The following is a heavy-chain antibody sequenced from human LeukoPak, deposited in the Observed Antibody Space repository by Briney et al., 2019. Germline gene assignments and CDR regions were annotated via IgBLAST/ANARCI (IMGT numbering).Heavy chain of an antibody. J-gene: IGHJ6*03. V-gene: IGHV4-4*07. CDR2: IYNSRSN. Sequence: SETLSLTCTVSGVTISSYYWIWLRQPAGKGLEWIRRIYNSRSNNYIPSLKSRVTMSVDTSKNQFSLKLSSVTAADTAVYYCARDGPTYDFWSGYYNYYYYMDVWGKGTTVTVSS. CDR1: GVTISSYY. D-gene: IGHD3-3*01. CDR3: ARDGPTYDFWSGYYNYYYYMDV.